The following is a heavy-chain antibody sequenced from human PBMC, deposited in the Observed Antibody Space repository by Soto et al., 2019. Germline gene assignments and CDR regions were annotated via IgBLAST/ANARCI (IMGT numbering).Heavy chain of an antibody. CDR2: ISYDGSSK. V-gene: IGHV3-30*18. CDR3: AKDRGGAEYNYYDGMDV. D-gene: IGHD3-10*01. Sequence: QVQLVESGGGVVQPGRSLRVSCAASGYTFSSYGMHWVRQAPGKGLEWVAVISYDGSSKYYVDSVKGRFTISRDNSKNTLYLQLDSLRAEDTAVYYCAKDRGGAEYNYYDGMDVWGRGTTVIVSS. J-gene: IGHJ6*02. CDR1: GYTFSSYG.